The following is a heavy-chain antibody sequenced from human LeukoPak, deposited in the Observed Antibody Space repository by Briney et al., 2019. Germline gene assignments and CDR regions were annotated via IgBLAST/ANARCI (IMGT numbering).Heavy chain of an antibody. CDR3: ARGIWSGYYRKYYFDY. D-gene: IGHD3-3*01. CDR2: INHSGST. V-gene: IGHV4-34*01. Sequence: PLETLSLTCNVSGASISNYYWSWIRQPPGKGLEWIGEINHSGSTNYNPSLKSRVTISVDTSKNQFSLKLSSVTAADTAVYYCARGIWSGYYRKYYFDYWGQGTLVTVSS. J-gene: IGHJ4*02. CDR1: GASISNYY.